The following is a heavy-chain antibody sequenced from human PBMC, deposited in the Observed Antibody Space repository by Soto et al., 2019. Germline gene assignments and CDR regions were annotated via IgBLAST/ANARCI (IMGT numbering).Heavy chain of an antibody. J-gene: IGHJ4*02. D-gene: IGHD6-19*01. CDR1: GFPFTSSA. V-gene: IGHV1-58*01. Sequence: QMQLVQSGPEVKKPGTSVKVSCKASGFPFTSSAVQWVRQARGQRLEWIGWIVVGSGNTNYAQKFQERVTITRDMSTSTAYMELSSLRSEDTAVYYCAASAYSSGWLIDYWGQGTLVTVSS. CDR3: AASAYSSGWLIDY. CDR2: IVVGSGNT.